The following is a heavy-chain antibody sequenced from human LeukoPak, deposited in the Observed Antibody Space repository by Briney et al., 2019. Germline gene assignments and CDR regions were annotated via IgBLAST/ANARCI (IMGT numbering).Heavy chain of an antibody. J-gene: IGHJ4*02. Sequence: PGGSLRLSCAASGFTFSNYAMSWVRQAPGKGLEWVSGISGTGVSTYYADSVKGRFTISRDNAKNSVYLQMNSLRAEDTALYYCARGSGSSWYFYFDYWGQGTLVTVSS. CDR3: ARGSGSSWYFYFDY. D-gene: IGHD6-13*01. V-gene: IGHV3-23*01. CDR1: GFTFSNYA. CDR2: ISGTGVST.